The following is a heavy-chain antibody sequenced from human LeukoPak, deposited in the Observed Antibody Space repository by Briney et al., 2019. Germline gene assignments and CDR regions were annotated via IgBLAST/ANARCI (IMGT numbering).Heavy chain of an antibody. CDR3: AVVVPAAKGYFQH. CDR1: GGSFSGYY. J-gene: IGHJ1*01. V-gene: IGHV4-59*01. Sequence: SETLSLTCAVYGGSFSGYYWSWIRQPPGKGLEWIGYIYYSGSTNYNPSLKSRVTISVDTSKNQFSLKLSSVTAADTAVYYCAVVVPAAKGYFQHWGQGTLVTVSS. D-gene: IGHD2-2*01. CDR2: IYYSGST.